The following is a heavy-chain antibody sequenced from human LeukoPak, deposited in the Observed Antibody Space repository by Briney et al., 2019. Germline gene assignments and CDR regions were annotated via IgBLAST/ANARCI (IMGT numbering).Heavy chain of an antibody. Sequence: PGRSLRLSCAASGFTFSSYTMNWVRQAPGKGREWVSSITRRSSSIYYTDSVKGRFTTSRDNAKNSLYLQMNSLRAEDTVVYYCAGEGFNWYDLYWGQGTLVTVSS. V-gene: IGHV3-21*01. CDR1: GFTFSSYT. CDR3: AGEGFNWYDLY. J-gene: IGHJ4*02. D-gene: IGHD1-1*01. CDR2: ITRRSSSI.